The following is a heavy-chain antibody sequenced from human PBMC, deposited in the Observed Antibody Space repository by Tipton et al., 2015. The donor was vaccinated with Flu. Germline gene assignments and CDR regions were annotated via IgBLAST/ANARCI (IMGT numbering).Heavy chain of an antibody. CDR3: ARAGGGYSFDY. J-gene: IGHJ4*02. CDR2: AYNSGSS. CDR1: GGSISSYH. Sequence: TLSLTCTVSGGSISSYHWSWIRQPPGKGLEWIAYAYNSGSSNYNPSLKSRVTISVVTSKNQFSLKLSSVTAADTAVYYCARAGGGYSFDYWGQGTLVTVSS. V-gene: IGHV4-59*01. D-gene: IGHD3-22*01.